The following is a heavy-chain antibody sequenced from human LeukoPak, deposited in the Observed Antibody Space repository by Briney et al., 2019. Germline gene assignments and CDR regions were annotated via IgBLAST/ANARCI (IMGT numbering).Heavy chain of an antibody. D-gene: IGHD3-10*01. Sequence: SETLSLTCTVSGGSISSGGYYWSWIRRHPGKGLEWIGYIYYSGSTYYTPSLKSRVTISVDTSKNQFSLELSSVTAADTAVYYCAGTLYYGSGSYHFDGYFQHWGQGTLVTVSS. CDR1: GGSISSGGYY. CDR3: AGTLYYGSGSYHFDGYFQH. CDR2: IYYSGST. V-gene: IGHV4-31*03. J-gene: IGHJ1*01.